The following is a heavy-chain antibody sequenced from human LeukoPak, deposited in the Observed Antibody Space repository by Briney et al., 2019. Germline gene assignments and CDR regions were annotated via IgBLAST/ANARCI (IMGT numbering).Heavy chain of an antibody. D-gene: IGHD3-22*01. CDR3: AKDSARHSSGYYYFDY. CDR2: ISGSGGST. Sequence: PGGSLRLSCAASGFTFSSYAMSWVRQAPGKGLEWVSAISGSGGSTYYADSVKGRFTISRDNSKNTLYLQMNSLRAEDTAVYYCAKDSARHSSGYYYFDYWGQGTLVTVSS. CDR1: GFTFSSYA. J-gene: IGHJ4*02. V-gene: IGHV3-23*01.